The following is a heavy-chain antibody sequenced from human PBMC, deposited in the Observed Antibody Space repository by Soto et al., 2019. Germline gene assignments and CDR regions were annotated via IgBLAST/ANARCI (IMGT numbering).Heavy chain of an antibody. CDR3: ARENLSGGNSEGVLDY. D-gene: IGHD1-1*01. CDR1: GFTFLTFG. J-gene: IGHJ4*02. CDR2: IWYDGSDE. V-gene: IGHV3-33*01. Sequence: QVQLVESGGGVVQPGRSLRLSCAASGFTFLTFGMHWVRQSPGKGLEWVALIWYDGSDEYYADSVKGRFTISRDNSKNTLFLQMNNARAEDTAVYYCARENLSGGNSEGVLDYWGQGTLVTVSS.